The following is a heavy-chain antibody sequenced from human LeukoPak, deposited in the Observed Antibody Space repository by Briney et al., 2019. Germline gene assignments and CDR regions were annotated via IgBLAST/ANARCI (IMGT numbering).Heavy chain of an antibody. D-gene: IGHD2-21*01. V-gene: IGHV3-23*01. CDR2: ISGSGTGT. J-gene: IGHJ4*02. Sequence: GGSLRLSCAASGFSFSSYAMSWVRQAPGKGLKWVSSISGSGTGTDYADSAKGRFTISRDNSKNTMYLQMNSLRAEDTALYYCAKVSRIEHNVDFWGQGTLVTVSS. CDR3: AKVSRIEHNVDF. CDR1: GFSFSSYA.